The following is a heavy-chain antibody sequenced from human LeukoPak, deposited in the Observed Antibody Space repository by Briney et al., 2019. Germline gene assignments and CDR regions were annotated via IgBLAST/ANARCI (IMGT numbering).Heavy chain of an antibody. CDR2: ISYDGSNK. CDR1: GFTLSSYA. Sequence: GRSLRLSCAASGFTLSSYAMHWVRQAPGKGLEWVAIISYDGSNKYYADAVKGRFTISRDNSKNTLYLQMNSLRTEDTAVYFCAREGSSSSFDYWGQGTLVTVSS. CDR3: AREGSSSSFDY. D-gene: IGHD6-13*01. J-gene: IGHJ4*02. V-gene: IGHV3-30-3*01.